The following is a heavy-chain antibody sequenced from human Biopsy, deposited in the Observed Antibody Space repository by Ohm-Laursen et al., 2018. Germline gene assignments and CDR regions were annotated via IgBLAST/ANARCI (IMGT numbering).Heavy chain of an antibody. CDR2: IYYTGST. CDR3: ARATNSTGWPYYYFYGMDV. V-gene: IGHV4-59*01. CDR1: GDSIGTFY. Sequence: SETLSLTCIVSGDSIGTFYWNWIRQSPGKGLEWIGYIYYTGSTNYNPSLRSRVTISLDTSVNQISLKLNSVTAADTAVYYCARATNSTGWPYYYFYGMDVWGQGTTVTVSS. J-gene: IGHJ6*02. D-gene: IGHD2-2*01.